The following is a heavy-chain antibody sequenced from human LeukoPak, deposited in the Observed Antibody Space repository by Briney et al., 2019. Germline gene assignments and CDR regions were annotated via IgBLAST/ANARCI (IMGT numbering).Heavy chain of an antibody. D-gene: IGHD3-3*01. V-gene: IGHV3-21*01. J-gene: IGHJ4*02. Sequence: PGGSLRLSCAASGFTFSSYSMNWVRQAPGKGLEWVSSISSSSSYIYYADSVKGRFTISRDNAKNSLYLQMNSLRAEDTAVNYCARGKPTIFGVASPYDYWGQGTLVTVSS. CDR1: GFTFSSYS. CDR2: ISSSSSYI. CDR3: ARGKPTIFGVASPYDY.